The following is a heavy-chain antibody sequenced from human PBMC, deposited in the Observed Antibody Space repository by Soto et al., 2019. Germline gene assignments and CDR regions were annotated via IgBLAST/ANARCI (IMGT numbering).Heavy chain of an antibody. CDR2: ISANNGNT. CDR1: GYKFTSYT. V-gene: IGHV1-18*01. Sequence: QVQLVHSGAEVKKPGASVNVSCKASGYKFTSYTISWVRQAPGQGLEWMGWISANNGNTDFAQKFQGRVTMTTDTSTNTAYMELRSRRSDDTAMYYCARSVPWFDPWGQGTLVIVSS. J-gene: IGHJ5*02. CDR3: ARSVPWFDP. D-gene: IGHD6-6*01.